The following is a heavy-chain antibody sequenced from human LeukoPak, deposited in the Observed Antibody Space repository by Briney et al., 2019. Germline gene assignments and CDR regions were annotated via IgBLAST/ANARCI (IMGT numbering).Heavy chain of an antibody. CDR3: VRESITGHRDFDY. D-gene: IGHD1-20*01. J-gene: IGHJ4*02. Sequence: GGSLRLSCAASGFSFSSYSMNWVRQAPGRGLEWISYISSGSRTIYYADSVEGRFTISRDNGKNSLYLLLNSLRADDTAVYFCVRESITGHRDFDYWGQGTLITVSS. V-gene: IGHV3-48*01. CDR2: ISSGSRTI. CDR1: GFSFSSYS.